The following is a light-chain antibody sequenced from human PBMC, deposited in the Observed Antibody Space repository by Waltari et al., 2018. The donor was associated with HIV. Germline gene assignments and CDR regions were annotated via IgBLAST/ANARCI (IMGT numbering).Light chain of an antibody. CDR3: SSYTTTFTWV. V-gene: IGLV2-14*01. J-gene: IGLJ3*02. CDR1: SSDFSDYNY. CDR2: EVS. Sequence: QSALTQPASVSGSPGQSIAISCSGTSSDFSDYNYVSWYQQHQGKDPKLMLYEVSNRPSGVPVLFPGPNPGNTASLTISGLQAEDEADYYCSSYTTTFTWVVGGGTKLTVL.